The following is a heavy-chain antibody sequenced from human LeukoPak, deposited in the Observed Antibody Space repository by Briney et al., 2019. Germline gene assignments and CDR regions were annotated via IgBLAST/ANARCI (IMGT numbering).Heavy chain of an antibody. D-gene: IGHD6-19*01. CDR3: ARGRSSGWFDY. J-gene: IGHJ4*02. V-gene: IGHV3-21*01. Sequence: VSSISSSSSYIYYADSVKGRFTISRDNAKNSLYLQMNSLRAEDTAVYYCARGRSSGWFDYWGQGTLVTVSS. CDR2: ISSSSSYI.